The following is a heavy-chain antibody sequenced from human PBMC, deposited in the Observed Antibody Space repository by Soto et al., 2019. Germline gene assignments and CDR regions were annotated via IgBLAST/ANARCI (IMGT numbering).Heavy chain of an antibody. CDR3: ARGRSVPAANPNWFDP. CDR2: INHSGST. D-gene: IGHD2-2*01. V-gene: IGHV4-34*01. J-gene: IGHJ5*02. Sequence: SETLSLTCAVYGGSFSGYYWSWIRQPPGKGLEWIGEINHSGSTNYNPSLKSRVTISVDTSKNQFSLKLSSVTAADTAVYYCARGRSVPAANPNWFDPWGQGTLVTVSS. CDR1: GGSFSGYY.